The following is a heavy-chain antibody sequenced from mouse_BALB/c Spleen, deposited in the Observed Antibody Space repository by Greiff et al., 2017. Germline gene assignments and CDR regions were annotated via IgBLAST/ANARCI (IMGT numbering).Heavy chain of an antibody. CDR1: GFSLTGYG. CDR2: IWGDGST. V-gene: IGHV2-6-7*01. D-gene: IGHD2-1*01. J-gene: IGHJ4*01. CDR3: AREGGNYEDAMDY. Sequence: VQLQQSGPGLVAPSQSLSITCTVSGFSLTGYGVNWVRQPPGKGLEWLGMIWGDGSTDYNSALKSRLSISKDNSKSQVFLKMNSLQTDDTARYYCAREGGNYEDAMDYWGQGTSVTVSS.